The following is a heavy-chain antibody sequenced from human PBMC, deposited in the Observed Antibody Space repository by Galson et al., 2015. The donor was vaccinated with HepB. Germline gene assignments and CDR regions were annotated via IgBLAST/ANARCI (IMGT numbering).Heavy chain of an antibody. CDR2: ISSSSSYI. CDR1: GFTFSSYS. D-gene: IGHD3-22*01. Sequence: SLRLSCAASGFTFSSYSMNWVRQAPGKGLEWVPSISSSSSYIYYADSVKGRFTISRDNAKNSLYLQMISLRAEDTAVYYCARSVWDYSDSSGYYYAQFDYWGQGTLVTVSS. J-gene: IGHJ4*02. CDR3: ARSVWDYSDSSGYYYAQFDY. V-gene: IGHV3-21*01.